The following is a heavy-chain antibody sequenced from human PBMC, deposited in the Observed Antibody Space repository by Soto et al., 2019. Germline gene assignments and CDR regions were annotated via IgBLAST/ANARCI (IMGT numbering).Heavy chain of an antibody. V-gene: IGHV4-39*01. CDR3: ARTTMIFFDY. CDR1: GGSISSSSYY. CDR2: IYYSGST. J-gene: IGHJ4*02. Sequence: SETLSLTCTVSGGSISSSSYYWGWIRQPPGKGLEGIGSIYYSGSTYYNPSLKSRVTISVDTSKNQFSLKLSSVTAADTAVYYCARTTMIFFDYWGQGTLVTVSS. D-gene: IGHD3-22*01.